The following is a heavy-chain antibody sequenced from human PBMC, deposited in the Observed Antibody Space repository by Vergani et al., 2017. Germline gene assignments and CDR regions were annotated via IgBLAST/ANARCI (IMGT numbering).Heavy chain of an antibody. V-gene: IGHV3-21*05. Sequence: EVQLVESGGGLVKPGGSLRLSCAASGFTFSSYSMNWVRQAPGKGLEWVSYISSSGSTIYYADSVKGRFTISRDNAKNSLYLQMNSLRAEDTAVYYCARSAITIFGVVIIHYYYMDVWGKXP. CDR1: GFTFSSYS. D-gene: IGHD3-3*01. CDR3: ARSAITIFGVVIIHYYYMDV. J-gene: IGHJ6*03. CDR2: ISSSGSTI.